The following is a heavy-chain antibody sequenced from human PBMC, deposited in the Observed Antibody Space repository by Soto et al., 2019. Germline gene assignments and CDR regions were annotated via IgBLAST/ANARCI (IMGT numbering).Heavy chain of an antibody. CDR1: GGSVNSGGYS. CDR2: ISPSGSP. V-gene: IGHV4-30-2*01. J-gene: IGHJ5*02. D-gene: IGHD2-15*01. CDR3: ARGGLA. Sequence: QVQLQESGSRLVRPSQTLSLTCSVSGGSVNSGGYSWSWIRQPPGKGLEWIGFISPSGSPAYNPSLKSRVTMSVDRSNNQISLELSSVPAAGTAVYYCARGGLAWGPGTLVTVSS.